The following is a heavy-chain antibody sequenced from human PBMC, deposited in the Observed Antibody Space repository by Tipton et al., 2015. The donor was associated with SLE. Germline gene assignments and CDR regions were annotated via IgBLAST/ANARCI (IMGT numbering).Heavy chain of an antibody. CDR1: GGSISSYY. CDR2: IYYSGST. V-gene: IGHV4-59*08. D-gene: IGHD3-22*01. Sequence: TLSLTRTVSGGSISSYYWSWIRQHPGKGLEWIGYIYYSGSTYYNPSLKSRVTISVDTSKNQFSLKLSSVTAADTAVYYCARWYYYDSSGYPFDYWGQGTLVTVSS. CDR3: ARWYYYDSSGYPFDY. J-gene: IGHJ4*02.